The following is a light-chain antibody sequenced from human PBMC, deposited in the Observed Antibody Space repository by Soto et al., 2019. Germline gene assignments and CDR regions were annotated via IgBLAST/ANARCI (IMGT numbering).Light chain of an antibody. CDR2: GAA. CDR1: QSLTSRY. V-gene: IGKV3-20*01. CDR3: QQYGSSPPWT. Sequence: IVLTQSPGTLSLSPGETATLSCRASQSLTSRYLAWYRQKPGQAPRLLIYGAASSATGIPDRFSGSGSGTDFTLTISRLEPEDFAVYYCQQYGSSPPWTFGQGTKVDIK. J-gene: IGKJ1*01.